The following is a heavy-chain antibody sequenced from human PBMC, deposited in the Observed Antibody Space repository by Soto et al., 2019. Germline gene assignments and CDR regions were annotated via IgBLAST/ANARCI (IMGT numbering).Heavy chain of an antibody. V-gene: IGHV1-58*01. D-gene: IGHD2-8*02. CDR1: GFTFTSSS. CDR3: AKATATGGGAFDI. CDR2: IVVGSGNT. J-gene: IGHJ3*02. Sequence: SVKLSRKASGFTFTSSSVQWVRQPRGQRLEWIGWIVVGSGNTNYAQKFQERVSITGDMFTSTAYMELSSLRSGDTAVYYCAKATATGGGAFDICGQGTMVTVSS.